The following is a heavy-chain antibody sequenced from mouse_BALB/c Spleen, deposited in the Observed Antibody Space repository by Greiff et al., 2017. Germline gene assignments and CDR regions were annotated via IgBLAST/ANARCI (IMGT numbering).Heavy chain of an antibody. Sequence: VQLQESGAELARPGASVKLSCKASGYTFTSYWMQWVKQRPGQGLEWIGAIYPGDGDTRYTQKFKGKATLTADKSSSTAYMQLSSLASEDSAVYYGGRDYLDYWGQGTTLTVSS. CDR2: IYPGDGDT. J-gene: IGHJ2*01. CDR3: GRDYLDY. V-gene: IGHV1-87*01. CDR1: GYTFTSYW.